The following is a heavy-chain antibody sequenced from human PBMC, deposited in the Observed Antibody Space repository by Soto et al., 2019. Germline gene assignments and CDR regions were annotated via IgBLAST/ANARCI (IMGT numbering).Heavy chain of an antibody. J-gene: IGHJ5*02. CDR3: ARDRRSIAAAGRFDP. Sequence: GASVKVSCKASGGTFSSYAISWVRQAPGQGLEWMGGIIPIFGTANYAQKFQGRVTITADESTSTAYMELSSLRSEDTAAYYCARDRRSIAAAGRFDPWGQGTLVTVSS. CDR1: GGTFSSYA. V-gene: IGHV1-69*13. CDR2: IIPIFGTA. D-gene: IGHD6-13*01.